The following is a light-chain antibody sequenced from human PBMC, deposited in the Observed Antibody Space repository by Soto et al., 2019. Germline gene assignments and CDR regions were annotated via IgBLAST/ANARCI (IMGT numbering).Light chain of an antibody. Sequence: EIVLTQSPGTQSLSPGERVTLSCRISQSVSSSSLAWYQQKPGQAPRLLIYGASSRATGIPERFSGSGSGTGSALTSSRLEPEDFAVYYCQQYGSPPNTFGQGTKLEI. CDR2: GAS. CDR1: QSVSSSS. J-gene: IGKJ2*01. CDR3: QQYGSPPNT. V-gene: IGKV3-20*01.